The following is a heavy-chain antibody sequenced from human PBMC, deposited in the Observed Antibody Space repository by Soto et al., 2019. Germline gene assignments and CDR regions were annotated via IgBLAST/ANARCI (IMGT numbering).Heavy chain of an antibody. V-gene: IGHV1-2*02. CDR2: INPTNSGT. J-gene: IGHJ6*03. Sequence: QVQLVQSGAEVKKPGASVKVSCKASGYTFTDYYIHWVRQAPGQGLQWLGWINPTNSGTRYARSFQGRVTGTRDTSISTAYMELSSLRSDDTAVYYCARGITSRLVFYYYYMDVWGFGTTVTVSS. CDR3: ARGITSRLVFYYYYMDV. CDR1: GYTFTDYY. D-gene: IGHD3-16*01.